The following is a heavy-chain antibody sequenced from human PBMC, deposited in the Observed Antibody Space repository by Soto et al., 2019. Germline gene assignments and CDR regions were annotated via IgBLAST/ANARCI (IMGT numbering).Heavy chain of an antibody. V-gene: IGHV3-23*01. Sequence: EVQLLESGGGSVQPGGSLRLSCAASGFTFSSYAMHWVRRPPGKGLEWVSSISGSGGTAYYADSVKGRFSISRDSLVNTLYLQMNSLSAEDTAVYYCAKGRGKNWNFEYWGQRTLVTVSP. CDR2: ISGSGGTA. CDR1: GFTFSSYA. CDR3: AKGRGKNWNFEY. D-gene: IGHD1-1*01. J-gene: IGHJ4*02.